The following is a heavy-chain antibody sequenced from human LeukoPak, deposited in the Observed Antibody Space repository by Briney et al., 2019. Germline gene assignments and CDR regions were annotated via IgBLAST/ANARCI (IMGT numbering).Heavy chain of an antibody. CDR2: IYYSGST. Sequence: PSETLSLTCTVSGGSISSGDYYWSWIRQPPGKGLEWIGYIYYSGSTYYNPSLKSRVTISVDTSRNQFSLKLSSVTAADTAVYYCARDGIGPHYYYYYGMDVWGQGTTVTVSS. CDR1: GGSISSGDYY. D-gene: IGHD1-14*01. V-gene: IGHV4-30-4*01. CDR3: ARDGIGPHYYYYYGMDV. J-gene: IGHJ6*02.